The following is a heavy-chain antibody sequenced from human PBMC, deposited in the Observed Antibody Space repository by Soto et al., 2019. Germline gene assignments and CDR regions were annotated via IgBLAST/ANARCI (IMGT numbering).Heavy chain of an antibody. CDR2: IWYDGSNK. CDR3: AREAVAGTSYFDY. Sequence: GGSLRLSCAASGFTFSSYGMHWVRQAPGKGLEWVAVIWYDGSNKYYADSVKGRFTISRDNSKNTLYLKMNSLRAEDTAVYYCAREAVAGTSYFDYWGQGTLVTVSS. D-gene: IGHD6-19*01. CDR1: GFTFSSYG. V-gene: IGHV3-33*01. J-gene: IGHJ4*02.